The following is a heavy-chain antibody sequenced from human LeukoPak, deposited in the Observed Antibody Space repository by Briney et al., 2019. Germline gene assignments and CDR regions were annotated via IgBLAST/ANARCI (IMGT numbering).Heavy chain of an antibody. CDR2: IYTGGST. V-gene: IGHV4-4*07. CDR1: GGSISSYY. J-gene: IGHJ4*02. CDR3: ARDYYDSSGYSFDY. D-gene: IGHD3-22*01. Sequence: SETLSLTCTVSGGSISSYYWSWIRQPAGKGLEWIGRIYTGGSTNYNPSLKSRVTMSVDTSKNKFFLKLSSVTAADTAVYYCARDYYDSSGYSFDYWGQGTLVTVSS.